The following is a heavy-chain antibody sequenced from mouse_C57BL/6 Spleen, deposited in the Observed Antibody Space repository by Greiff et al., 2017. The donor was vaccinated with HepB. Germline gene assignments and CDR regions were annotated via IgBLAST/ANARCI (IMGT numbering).Heavy chain of an antibody. Sequence: QVQLQQPGAELVMPGASVKLSCKASGYTFTSYWMHWVKQRPGQGLEWIGEIDPSDSYTNYNQKFKGKSTLTVDKSSSTAYMQLSSLSSEDSAVYYCAREFITTLDGFAYWGQGTLVTVSA. J-gene: IGHJ3*01. CDR1: GYTFTSYW. V-gene: IGHV1-69*01. D-gene: IGHD1-1*01. CDR3: AREFITTLDGFAY. CDR2: IDPSDSYT.